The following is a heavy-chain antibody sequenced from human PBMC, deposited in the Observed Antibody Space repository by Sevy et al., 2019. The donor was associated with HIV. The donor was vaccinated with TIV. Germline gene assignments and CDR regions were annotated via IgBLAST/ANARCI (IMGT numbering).Heavy chain of an antibody. CDR1: GGSMNIYY. J-gene: IGHJ4*02. D-gene: IGHD1-20*01. Sequence: SETLSLTCSVSGGSMNIYYWSWIRQPPGKGLEWIGFIYYSGSTNYNPSLKSRVTISVDTSKNQFSLKLSSVTAADTAVYYCATVGFIWNDVDYWGQGTLVTVSS. V-gene: IGHV4-59*01. CDR3: ATVGFIWNDVDY. CDR2: IYYSGST.